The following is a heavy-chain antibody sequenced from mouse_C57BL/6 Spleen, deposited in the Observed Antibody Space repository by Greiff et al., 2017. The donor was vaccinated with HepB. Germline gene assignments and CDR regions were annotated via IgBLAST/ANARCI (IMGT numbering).Heavy chain of an antibody. CDR1: GFTFSDYG. V-gene: IGHV5-17*01. CDR3: ARRGYYYGSSPEYFDV. CDR2: ISSGSSTI. Sequence: EVQGVESGGGLVKPGGSLKLSCAASGFTFSDYGMHWVRQAPEKGLEWVAYISSGSSTIYYADTVKGRFTISRDNAKNTLFLQMTSLRSEDTAMYYCARRGYYYGSSPEYFDVWGTGTTVTVSS. J-gene: IGHJ1*03. D-gene: IGHD1-1*01.